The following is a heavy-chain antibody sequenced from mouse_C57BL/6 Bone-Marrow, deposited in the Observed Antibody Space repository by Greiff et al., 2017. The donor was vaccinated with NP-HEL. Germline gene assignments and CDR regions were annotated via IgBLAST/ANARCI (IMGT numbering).Heavy chain of an antibody. CDR2: INPNYGTT. V-gene: IGHV1-39*01. CDR3: ARKRDYYSNYEDYAMDY. D-gene: IGHD2-5*01. CDR1: GYSFTDYN. Sequence: EVKLQESGPELVKPGASVKISCKASGYSFTDYNMNWVKQSNGKSLEWIGVINPNYGTTSYNQKFKGKATLTVDQSSSTAYMQLNSLTSEDSAVYYCARKRDYYSNYEDYAMDYWGQGTSVTVSS. J-gene: IGHJ4*01.